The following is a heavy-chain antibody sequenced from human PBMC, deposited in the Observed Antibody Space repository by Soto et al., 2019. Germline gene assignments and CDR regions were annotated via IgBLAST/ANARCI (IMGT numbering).Heavy chain of an antibody. V-gene: IGHV4-30-4*01. J-gene: IGHJ6*02. Sequence: QVQLQESGPGLVKPSQTLSLTCTVSGGSVSSGGYFWSWIRQPPGKGLEWIGNVYYTGGTYYNPSLTSRLTISLDTSKNQFSLKLRSVSAADAAVYYCARDRPSYGDYERYFPHYGLDAWGQGTTVTVSS. CDR2: VYYTGGT. CDR3: ARDRPSYGDYERYFPHYGLDA. CDR1: GGSVSSGGYF. D-gene: IGHD4-17*01.